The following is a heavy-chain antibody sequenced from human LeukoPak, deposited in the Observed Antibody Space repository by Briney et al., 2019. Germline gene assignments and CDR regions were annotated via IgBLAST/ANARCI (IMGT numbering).Heavy chain of an antibody. J-gene: IGHJ4*02. CDR1: GLTFNNYA. CDR3: AKDLRVARL. V-gene: IGHV3-23*01. Sequence: PGGSLRLSCAASGLTFNNYAVNWVRQAPGKGLEWVSAISSSGGGTYYADSVKGRFTISRDNSKNTLFLQMNSLRAEDTAIYYCAKDLRVARLWGQGTLVTVSS. D-gene: IGHD2-15*01. CDR2: ISSSGGGT.